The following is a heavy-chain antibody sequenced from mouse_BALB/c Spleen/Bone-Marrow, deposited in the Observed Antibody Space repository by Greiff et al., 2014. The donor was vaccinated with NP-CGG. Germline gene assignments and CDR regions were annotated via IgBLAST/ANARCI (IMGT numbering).Heavy chain of an antibody. J-gene: IGHJ1*01. CDR1: GFTFTDYY. D-gene: IGHD2-1*01. Sequence: EVQGVESGGGLVQPGGSLRLSCATSGFTFTDYYMSWVHQPPGKALEWLGFIRNKANGYTTEYSASVKGRFTISRDNSQSILYLQMNTLRAEDSATYYCARDKNYGSYWYFDVWGAGTTVTVSS. V-gene: IGHV7-3*02. CDR2: IRNKANGYTT. CDR3: ARDKNYGSYWYFDV.